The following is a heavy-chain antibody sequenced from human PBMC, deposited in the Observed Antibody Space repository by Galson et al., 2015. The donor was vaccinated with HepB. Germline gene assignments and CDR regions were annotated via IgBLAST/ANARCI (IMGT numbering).Heavy chain of an antibody. Sequence: SLRLSCAASGFTFSSYDMHWVRQATGKGLEWVSAIGTAGDTYYPGSVKGRFTISRENAKNSLYLQMNSLRAGDTAVYYCARGANSSSWYNGDYWGQGTLVTVSS. D-gene: IGHD6-13*01. CDR2: IGTAGDT. CDR1: GFTFSSYD. V-gene: IGHV3-13*01. CDR3: ARGANSSSWYNGDY. J-gene: IGHJ4*02.